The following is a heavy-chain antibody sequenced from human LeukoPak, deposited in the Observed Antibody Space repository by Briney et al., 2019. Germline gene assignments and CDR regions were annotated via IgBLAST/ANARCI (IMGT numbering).Heavy chain of an antibody. CDR3: ARDSQYDFRPLYAFDI. CDR1: GYTLTELS. V-gene: IGHV1-24*01. Sequence: ASVKVSCKVSGYTLTELSMHWVRQAPGKGLEWMGGFDPEDGETIYAQKFQGRVTMTEDTSTDTAYMELRSLRSDDTAVYYCARDSQYDFRPLYAFDIWGQGTMVTVSS. CDR2: FDPEDGET. D-gene: IGHD3-3*01. J-gene: IGHJ3*02.